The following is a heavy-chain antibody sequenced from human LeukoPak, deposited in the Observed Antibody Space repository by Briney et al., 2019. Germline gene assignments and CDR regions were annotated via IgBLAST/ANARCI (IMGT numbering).Heavy chain of an antibody. D-gene: IGHD2-21*02. CDR1: GFTVSSNY. J-gene: IGHJ3*02. CDR2: IYSGGST. V-gene: IGHV3-53*01. Sequence: GGSLRLSCAASGFTVSSNYMSWVRQAPGKGLEWVSVIYSGGSTYYADSVKGRFTISRDNSKNTLYLQMNSLRAEDTAVYYCASSHKFCGGDCYYAFDIWGQGTMVTVSS. CDR3: ASSHKFCGGDCYYAFDI.